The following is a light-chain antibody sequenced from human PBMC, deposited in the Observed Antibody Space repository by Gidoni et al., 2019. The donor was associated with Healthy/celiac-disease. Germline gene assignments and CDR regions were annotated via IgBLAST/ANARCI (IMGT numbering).Light chain of an antibody. CDR3: QQRSNWPPL. V-gene: IGKV3-11*01. CDR1: QSVSSY. CDR2: DAS. J-gene: IGKJ4*01. Sequence: EIVLTQSPATLSLSPGERATLSCRASQSVSSYLAWYQQKPGPAPRLLIYDASNRATGIPARFSGSGSGTDFTLTISSLEPEDFAVYYCQQRSNWPPLFGGGTKVEIK.